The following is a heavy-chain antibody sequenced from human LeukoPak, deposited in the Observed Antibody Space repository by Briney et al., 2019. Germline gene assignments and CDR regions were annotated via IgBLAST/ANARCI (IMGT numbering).Heavy chain of an antibody. V-gene: IGHV3-23*01. CDR3: AKDGAWLRFDD. CDR1: GFTFSSFG. J-gene: IGHJ4*02. D-gene: IGHD5-12*01. CDR2: ISSTGGTA. Sequence: GGTLRLSCAASGFTFSSFGMSWVRQAPGKGLEWVSAISSTGGTAYYADSVKGRFTISRDDSKNTLYLQMKNLRAEDTAVYYCAKDGAWLRFDDWGQGIFVTVSS.